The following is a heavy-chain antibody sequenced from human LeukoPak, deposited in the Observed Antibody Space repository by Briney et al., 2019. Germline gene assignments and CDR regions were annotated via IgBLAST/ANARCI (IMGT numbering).Heavy chain of an antibody. Sequence: GGSLRLSCAASGFTVSSNYMSWVRQAPGKGLEWVSVIYSGGSTYYADSVKGRFTISRDNSKNTLYLQMNSLRAEDTAVYYCAREGGAYSSSWYDYWGQGTLVTVSS. CDR3: AREGGAYSSSWYDY. CDR2: IYSGGST. V-gene: IGHV3-53*01. CDR1: GFTVSSNY. J-gene: IGHJ4*02. D-gene: IGHD6-13*01.